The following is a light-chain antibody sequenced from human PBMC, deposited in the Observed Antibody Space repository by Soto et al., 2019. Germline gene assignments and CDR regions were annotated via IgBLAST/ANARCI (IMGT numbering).Light chain of an antibody. CDR2: DAS. J-gene: IGKJ5*01. Sequence: EIVLTQSPDTMSLSPGERATLSCRASQSIRSERVAGYQQTPGQDHRLVSVDASNRASRTPETFSAIGSGTDFTLTIARLEPEDFAVYYCQEYHGSPITFGLGTRLEI. V-gene: IGKV3-20*01. CDR3: QEYHGSPIT. CDR1: QSIRSER.